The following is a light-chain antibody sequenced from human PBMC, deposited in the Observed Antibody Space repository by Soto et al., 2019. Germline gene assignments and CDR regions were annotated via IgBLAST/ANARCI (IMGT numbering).Light chain of an antibody. Sequence: EIVMTQSPGTLAVSPGERVTLACRASQSVSSKLVWYQRKPGQTPRLLIYGASTRATGIPARFSGSGSGTEFTLTISSLQPDDFATYYCQQYNTYSSLTFGGGTKVDIK. CDR2: GAS. V-gene: IGKV3-15*01. CDR3: QQYNTYSSLT. CDR1: QSVSSK. J-gene: IGKJ4*01.